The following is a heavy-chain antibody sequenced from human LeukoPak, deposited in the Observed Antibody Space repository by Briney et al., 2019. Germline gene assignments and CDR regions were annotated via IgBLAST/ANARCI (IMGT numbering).Heavy chain of an antibody. D-gene: IGHD6-19*01. CDR1: GFTFSSYA. V-gene: IGHV3-30-3*01. CDR2: ISYDGSNK. Sequence: GGSLRLSCAASGFTFSSYAMPWVRQAPGKGLEWVAVISYDGSNKYYADSVKGRFTISRDNSKNTLYLQMNSLRAEDTAVYYCARDHIAVAGTLDYWGQGTLVTVSS. J-gene: IGHJ4*02. CDR3: ARDHIAVAGTLDY.